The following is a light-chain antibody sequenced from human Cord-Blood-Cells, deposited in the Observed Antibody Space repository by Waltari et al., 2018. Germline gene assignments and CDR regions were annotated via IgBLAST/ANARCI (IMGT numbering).Light chain of an antibody. CDR2: EGS. CDR1: SSAVGSYNL. CDR3: CSNAGSSTVV. Sequence: QSALTQPASVSGSPGQSIPIPCTGTSSAVGSYNLVSWYQQHPGKAPKLMIYEGSKRPSGVSNRFSGSKSGNTASLTISGLQAEDEADYYCCSNAGSSTVVFGGGTKLTVL. J-gene: IGLJ2*01. V-gene: IGLV2-23*01.